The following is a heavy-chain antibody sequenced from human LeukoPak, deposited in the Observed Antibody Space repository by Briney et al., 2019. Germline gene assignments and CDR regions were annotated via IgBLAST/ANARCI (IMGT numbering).Heavy chain of an antibody. CDR2: ISSSSSYI. CDR3: ARGIYSYRRLFDY. Sequence: GGSLRLSCAASGFTFSSYSMNWVRQAPGKGLEWVSSISSSSSYIYYADSVKGRFTISRDNAKNSLYLQMNSLRAEDTAVYYCARGIYSYRRLFDYWGQGTLVTVSS. CDR1: GFTFSSYS. J-gene: IGHJ4*02. V-gene: IGHV3-21*01. D-gene: IGHD5-18*01.